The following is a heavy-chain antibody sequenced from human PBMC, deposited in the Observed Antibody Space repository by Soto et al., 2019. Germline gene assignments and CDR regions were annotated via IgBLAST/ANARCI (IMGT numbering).Heavy chain of an antibody. J-gene: IGHJ4*02. V-gene: IGHV3-23*01. CDR2: ISGSGGST. Sequence: GGSLRLSCAASGFTFSSYAMSWVRQAPGKGLEWVSAISGSGGSTYYADSVKGRFTISRDNSKNTLYLQMNSLRAEDTAVYYCAKGVVGYYDSSGYYPLDYWGQGTLVTVSS. D-gene: IGHD3-22*01. CDR1: GFTFSSYA. CDR3: AKGVVGYYDSSGYYPLDY.